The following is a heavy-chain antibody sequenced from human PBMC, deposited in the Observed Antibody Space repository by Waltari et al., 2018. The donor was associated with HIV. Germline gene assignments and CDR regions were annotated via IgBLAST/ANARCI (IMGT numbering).Heavy chain of an antibody. CDR3: ARDQSHSLVVTEGAFDI. V-gene: IGHV1-69*01. CDR2: IKPIFGTA. Sequence: AEVKKPGSSVKVSCKASGGTFNTHAINWIRQAPGQGLEWVGGIKPIFGTANYPQKFQGRVTITADDSTSTAYMELSSLIFEDTAVYYCARDQSHSLVVTEGAFDIWGQGTMVTVSS. D-gene: IGHD2-21*02. CDR1: GGTFNTHA. J-gene: IGHJ3*02.